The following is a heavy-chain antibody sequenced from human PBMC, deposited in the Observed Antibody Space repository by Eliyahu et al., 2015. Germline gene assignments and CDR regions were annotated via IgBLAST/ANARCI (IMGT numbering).Heavy chain of an antibody. CDR3: AREDNGGWSNWFDP. CDR2: ISYDGSNK. D-gene: IGHD6-19*01. V-gene: IGHV3-30*01. Sequence: ESGGGVVQPGRSLRLSCAASGFTFSSYAMHWVRQAPGKGLEWVAVISYDGSNKYYADSVKGRFTISRDNSKNTLYLQMNSLRAEDTAVYYCAREDNGGWSNWFDPWGQGTLVTVSS. J-gene: IGHJ5*02. CDR1: GFTFSSYA.